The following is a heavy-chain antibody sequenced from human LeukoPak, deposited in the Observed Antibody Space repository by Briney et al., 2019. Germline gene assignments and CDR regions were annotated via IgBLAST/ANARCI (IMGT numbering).Heavy chain of an antibody. CDR2: ISSLSSTI. CDR1: GFTFSDDY. CDR3: AELGITMIGGV. Sequence: GGSLRLSCAASGFTFSDDYMNWIRQAPGKGLEWIAFISSLSSTIYYADSVKGRFTISRDNAKNSLYLQMDSLRAEDTAVYYCAELGITMIGGVWGKGTTVTISS. V-gene: IGHV3-69-1*02. D-gene: IGHD3-10*02. J-gene: IGHJ6*04.